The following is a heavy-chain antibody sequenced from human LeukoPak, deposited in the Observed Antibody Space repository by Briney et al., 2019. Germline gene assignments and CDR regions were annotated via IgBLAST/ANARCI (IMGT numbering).Heavy chain of an antibody. CDR1: GGSISSSSYY. Sequence: LSLTCTVSGGSISSSSYYWGWIRQPPGKGLEWVSVISGSGGSIYYADSVKGRFTISRDNAKNSLYLQMTSLRAEDTAVYYCARDGPSDIGDSVDVWGKGTTVTISS. D-gene: IGHD2-15*01. CDR3: ARDGPSDIGDSVDV. J-gene: IGHJ6*04. V-gene: IGHV3-11*04. CDR2: ISGSGGSI.